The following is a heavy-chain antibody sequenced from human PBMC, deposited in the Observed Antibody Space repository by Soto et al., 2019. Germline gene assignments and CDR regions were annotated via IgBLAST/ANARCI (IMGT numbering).Heavy chain of an antibody. CDR3: ARGAVDIVATIGYYYMDV. J-gene: IGHJ6*03. V-gene: IGHV1-2*04. D-gene: IGHD5-12*01. CDR2: INPNRGGT. CDR1: GYTFTGYY. Sequence: ASVKVSCKASGYTFTGYYMHWVRQAPGQGLEWMGWINPNRGGTNYAQKFQGWFTMTRDTSISTAYMELSRLRSDDTAVYYCARGAVDIVATIGYYYMDVWGKGTTVTVSS.